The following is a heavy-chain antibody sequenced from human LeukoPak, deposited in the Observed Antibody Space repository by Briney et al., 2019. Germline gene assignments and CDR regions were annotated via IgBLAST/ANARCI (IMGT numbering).Heavy chain of an antibody. V-gene: IGHV4-38-2*02. CDR3: ARVLYDFWSGFPSYYYYYYMDV. J-gene: IGHJ6*03. Sequence: SETLSLTCTVSGYSISSGYYWGWIRQPPGKGLEWIGSVYHSGSTYYNPSLKSRVTISADTSKNQFSLKLSSVTAADTAVYYCARVLYDFWSGFPSYYYYYYMDVWGKGTTVTVSS. CDR2: VYHSGST. D-gene: IGHD3-3*01. CDR1: GYSISSGYY.